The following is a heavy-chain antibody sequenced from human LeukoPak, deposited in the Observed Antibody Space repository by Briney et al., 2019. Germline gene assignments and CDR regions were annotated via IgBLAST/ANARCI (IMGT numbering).Heavy chain of an antibody. V-gene: IGHV3-21*01. CDR1: GFTFSSYS. D-gene: IGHD6-19*01. CDR3: AREGRSGWYYFDY. J-gene: IGHJ4*02. CDR2: ISSSSSYI. Sequence: GGSLRLSCAASGFTFSSYSMNWVRQAPGKGLEWVSSISSSSSYIYYADSVKGRFTISRDNAKNSLYLQMNSLRAEDTAVYYCAREGRSGWYYFDYWGQGTLVTVSP.